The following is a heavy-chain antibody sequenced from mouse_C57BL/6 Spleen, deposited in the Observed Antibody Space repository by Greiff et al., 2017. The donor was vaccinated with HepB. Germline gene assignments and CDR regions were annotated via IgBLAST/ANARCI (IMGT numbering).Heavy chain of an antibody. CDR2: INPNNGGT. V-gene: IGHV1-22*01. Sequence: EVQLQQSGPELVKPGASVKMSCKASGYTFTDYNMHWVKQSHGKSLEWIGYINPNNGGTSYNQKFKGKATLTVNKSSSTAYMELRSLTSKDSAVYYCAKEFSYYGSSYWFAYWGQGTLVTVSA. CDR1: GYTFTDYN. J-gene: IGHJ3*01. CDR3: AKEFSYYGSSYWFAY. D-gene: IGHD1-1*01.